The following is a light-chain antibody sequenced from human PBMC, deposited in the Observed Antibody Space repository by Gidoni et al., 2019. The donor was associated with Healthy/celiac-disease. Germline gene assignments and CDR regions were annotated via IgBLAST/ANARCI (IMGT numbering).Light chain of an antibody. CDR1: SSDVGGYNY. CDR3: SSYAGSNIEVV. J-gene: IGLJ2*01. CDR2: EVS. V-gene: IGLV2-8*01. Sequence: QSALTQPPSASGSPGQSVTTSCTGTSSDVGGYNYVSWYQQHPGKAPKLMIYEVSKRPSGVPDRFSGSKSGNTASLTVSGLQAEDEADYYCSSYAGSNIEVVFGGGTKLTVL.